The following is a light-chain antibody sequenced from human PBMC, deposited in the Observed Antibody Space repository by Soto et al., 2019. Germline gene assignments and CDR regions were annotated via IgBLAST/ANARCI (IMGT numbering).Light chain of an antibody. J-gene: IGKJ2*01. CDR3: QQRSNWPPYS. V-gene: IGKV3-11*01. CDR2: DAS. Sequence: EIVLTQSPATLSLSPGERATLSCRASQSVSRYLAWYQQKPGQAPRLLIYDASNRATGIPARFSGSGTVTDFTLTISSLELEDFAVYYCQQRSNWPPYSFGQVTKLEIK. CDR1: QSVSRY.